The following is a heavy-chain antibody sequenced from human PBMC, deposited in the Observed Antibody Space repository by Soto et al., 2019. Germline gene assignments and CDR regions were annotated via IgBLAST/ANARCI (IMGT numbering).Heavy chain of an antibody. D-gene: IGHD2-2*01. CDR2: ISSSSSYI. CDR1: GFTFSSYS. CDR3: ARDNVGYCSSTSCAPMDV. Sequence: GGSLRLSCAASGFTFSSYSMNWVRQAPGKGLEWVSSISSSSSYIYYADSVKGRFTISRDNAKNSLYLQMNSLRAEDTAVYYCARDNVGYCSSTSCAPMDVWGKGTTVTVSS. J-gene: IGHJ6*03. V-gene: IGHV3-21*01.